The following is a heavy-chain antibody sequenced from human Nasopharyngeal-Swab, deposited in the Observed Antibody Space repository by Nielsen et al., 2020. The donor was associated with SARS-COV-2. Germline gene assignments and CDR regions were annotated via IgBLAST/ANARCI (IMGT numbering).Heavy chain of an antibody. CDR1: GFGFSRYS. CDR2: ITWDGGGT. Sequence: GESLKISCAASGFGFSRYSMNWVRQAPGKGLEWVSFITWDGGGTYYADSVKGRFTISRDNNKNFLYLQMNSLTTEDTGLYYCAKSYGSGSHPFDSWGQGTLVTVSS. D-gene: IGHD3-10*01. CDR3: AKSYGSGSHPFDS. J-gene: IGHJ4*02. V-gene: IGHV3-43*01.